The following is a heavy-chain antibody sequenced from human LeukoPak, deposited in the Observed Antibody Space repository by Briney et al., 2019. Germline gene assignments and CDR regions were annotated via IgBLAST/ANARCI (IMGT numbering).Heavy chain of an antibody. V-gene: IGHV1-18*01. Sequence: ASVKVSCKASGYTFTSYGISWVRQAPGQGLEWMAWISAYNGNTKYAQKFQDRITITTDTSTTTAYMEMTSLRSDDTAVYYCAREIPTEFGYWGQGTLVTVSS. CDR2: ISAYNGNT. J-gene: IGHJ4*02. CDR3: AREIPTEFGY. D-gene: IGHD2-2*02. CDR1: GYTFTSYG.